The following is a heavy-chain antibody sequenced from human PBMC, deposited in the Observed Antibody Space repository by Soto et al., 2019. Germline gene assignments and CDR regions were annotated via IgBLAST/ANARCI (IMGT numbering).Heavy chain of an antibody. CDR1: GGSISSYY. CDR2: IYYSGST. J-gene: IGHJ5*02. Sequence: SETLSLTCTVSGGSISSYYLSWIRQPPGKGLECIGYIYYSGSTNYNPSLKSRVTISVDTSKNQFSLKLSSVTAADTAVYYCARGLAAAGTGSWFDPWGQGTLVTVYS. CDR3: ARGLAAAGTGSWFDP. D-gene: IGHD6-13*01. V-gene: IGHV4-59*01.